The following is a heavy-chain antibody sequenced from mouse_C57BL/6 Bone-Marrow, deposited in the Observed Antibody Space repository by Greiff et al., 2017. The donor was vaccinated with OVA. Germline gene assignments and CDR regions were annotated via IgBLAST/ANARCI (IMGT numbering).Heavy chain of an antibody. CDR1: GYTFTSYW. CDR3: ARDVYYGNYGGFAY. V-gene: IGHV1-59*01. J-gene: IGHJ3*01. D-gene: IGHD2-1*01. Sequence: QVHVKQPGAELVRPGTSVTLSCKASGYTFTSYWMHWVKQRPGQGLEWIGVIDPSDSYTNYNQKFKGKATLTVDTSSSTAYMQLSSLTSEDSAVYYCARDVYYGNYGGFAYWGQGTLVTVSA. CDR2: IDPSDSYT.